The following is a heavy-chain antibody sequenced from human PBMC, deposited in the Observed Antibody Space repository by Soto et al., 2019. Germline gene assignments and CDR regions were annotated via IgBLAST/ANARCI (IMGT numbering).Heavy chain of an antibody. J-gene: IGHJ4*02. V-gene: IGHV4-31*03. Sequence: QVQLQESGPGLVKPSQTLSLTCTVSGGSISSGGYYWSWIRQHPGKGLEWIGYIYYSGSTYYNPSLKSRVTISVDTSKNQFSRKLSSVTAADTAGYYCARGRTSSPTPGDYWGQGTLVTVSS. CDR1: GGSISSGGYY. D-gene: IGHD2-2*01. CDR3: ARGRTSSPTPGDY. CDR2: IYYSGST.